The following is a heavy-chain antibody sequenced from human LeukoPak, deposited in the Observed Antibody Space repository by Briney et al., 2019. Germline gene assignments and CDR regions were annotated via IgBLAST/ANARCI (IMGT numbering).Heavy chain of an antibody. V-gene: IGHV3-33*01. D-gene: IGHD6-19*01. CDR2: IWYDGQTK. CDR1: GFIFSNYG. J-gene: IGHJ4*02. CDR3: AREWGRIAVAGGPGY. Sequence: GGSLRLSCEASGFIFSNYGMHWVRQAPGKGLEWLALIWYDGQTKFYADSVKGRFTISRDNSGNTLFLHMASLRVEDTAVYYCAREWGRIAVAGGPGYWGQGALVTVSS.